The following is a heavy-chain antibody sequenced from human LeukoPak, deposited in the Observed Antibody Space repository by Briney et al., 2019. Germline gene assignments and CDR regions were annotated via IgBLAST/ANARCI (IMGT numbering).Heavy chain of an antibody. J-gene: IGHJ4*02. CDR1: GYTFTDYY. CDR2: INPNSGGT. D-gene: IGHD1-26*01. V-gene: IGHV1-2*02. Sequence: GASVTVSFKASGYTFTDYYMHWVRQAPGQGVEWMGWINPNSGGTNYAQKFQGRVTMTRDTSISTAYMELSRLRSDDTAVYYCAREGPIVGATHLVDYWGQGTLVTVSS. CDR3: AREGPIVGATHLVDY.